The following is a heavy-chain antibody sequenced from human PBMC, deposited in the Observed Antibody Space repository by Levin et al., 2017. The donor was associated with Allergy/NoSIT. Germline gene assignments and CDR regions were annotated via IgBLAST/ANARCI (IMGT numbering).Heavy chain of an antibody. J-gene: IGHJ6*02. CDR3: AHTGCIAAAGCVEMDV. Sequence: SGPTLVKPTQTLTLTCTFSGFSLSTSGVGVGWIRQPPGKALEWLALIYWDDDKRYSPSLKSRLTITKDTSKNQVVLTMTNMDPVDTATYYCAHTGCIAAAGCVEMDVWGQGTTVTVSS. D-gene: IGHD6-13*01. V-gene: IGHV2-5*02. CDR2: IYWDDDK. CDR1: GFSLSTSGVG.